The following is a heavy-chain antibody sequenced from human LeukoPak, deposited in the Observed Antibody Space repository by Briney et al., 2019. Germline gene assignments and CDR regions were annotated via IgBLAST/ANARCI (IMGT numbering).Heavy chain of an antibody. CDR3: ARLGGYSTGWYIQY. CDR1: GYTFTTNW. J-gene: IGHJ4*02. Sequence: GESLKISCKGFGYTFTTNWIAWVRQLPGNGLELMGVVYPGTSASRYSPSFQGQVTISADNSLSAAYLQWSSLKASDSAMYYCARLGGYSTGWYIQYWGQGTLVTVSS. CDR2: VYPGTSAS. V-gene: IGHV5-51*01. D-gene: IGHD6-19*01.